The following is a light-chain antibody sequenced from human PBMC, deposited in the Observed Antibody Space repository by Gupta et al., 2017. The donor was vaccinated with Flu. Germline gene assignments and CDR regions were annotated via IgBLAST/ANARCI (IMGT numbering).Light chain of an antibody. CDR1: QSVSSN. CDR3: QQYNNGKWM. CDR2: GAS. V-gene: IGKV3-15*01. J-gene: IGKJ1*01. Sequence: EIVMTQSPATLSVSPGARATLSCRASQSVSSNLAWYQQKPGQAPRLLSDGASTRATCIPARCSGSGSGTKFTLTSRSLQSEDVSLYDGQQYNNGKWMFGQGTKLEIK.